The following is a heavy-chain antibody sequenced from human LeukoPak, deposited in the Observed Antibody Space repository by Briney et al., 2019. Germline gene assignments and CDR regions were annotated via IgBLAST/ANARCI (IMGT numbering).Heavy chain of an antibody. CDR2: MNPNSGNT. V-gene: IGHV1-8*01. J-gene: IGHJ5*02. D-gene: IGHD2-15*01. CDR1: GYTFTSYD. Sequence: GASVKVSCKASGYTFTSYDINWVRQATGQGLEWMGWMNPNSGNTGYAQKFQGRVTMTRNTSISTAYMELSSLRSEDTAVYYCAREGYCSGGSCPGNWFDPWGQGTLVTVSS. CDR3: AREGYCSGGSCPGNWFDP.